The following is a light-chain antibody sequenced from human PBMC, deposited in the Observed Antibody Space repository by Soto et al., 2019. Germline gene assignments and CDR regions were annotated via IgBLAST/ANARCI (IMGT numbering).Light chain of an antibody. CDR2: KAS. V-gene: IGKV1-5*03. Sequence: DIHMTQSPSTLSGSVGDRVTIPCRASQTISSWLAWYQQKPGKAPKLLIYKASTLKSGVPSRFSGSGYGTEFNLTISSLQTDDFATYYCQHYNSYSEAFGQGTKVDI. CDR1: QTISSW. CDR3: QHYNSYSEA. J-gene: IGKJ1*01.